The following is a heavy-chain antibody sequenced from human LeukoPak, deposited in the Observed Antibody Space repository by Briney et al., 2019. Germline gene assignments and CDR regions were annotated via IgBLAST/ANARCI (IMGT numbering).Heavy chain of an antibody. CDR2: IHYSGST. Sequence: SETLSLTCTVSGGSISRYYWSWIRQPPGKGVEWIGYIHYSGSTNYNPSLKSRVTISVDTSKNQFSLKLSSVTAADTAVYYCARGIGGAPGYWGQGTLVTVSS. D-gene: IGHD2-15*01. J-gene: IGHJ4*02. CDR3: ARGIGGAPGY. CDR1: GGSISRYY. V-gene: IGHV4-59*01.